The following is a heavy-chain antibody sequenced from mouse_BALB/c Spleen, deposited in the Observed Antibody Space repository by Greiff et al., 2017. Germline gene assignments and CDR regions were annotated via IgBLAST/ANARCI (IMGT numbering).Heavy chain of an antibody. D-gene: IGHD2-3*01. V-gene: IGHV14-3*02. CDR1: GFNIKDTY. J-gene: IGHJ4*01. CDR2: IDPANGNT. Sequence: EVQLQQSGAELVKPGASVKLSCTASGFNIKDTYMHWVKQRPEQGLEWIGRIDPANGNTKYDPKFQGKATITADTSSNTAYLQLSSLTSEDTAVYYCTGWDGYSEGALDYWGQGTSVTVSA. CDR3: TGWDGYSEGALDY.